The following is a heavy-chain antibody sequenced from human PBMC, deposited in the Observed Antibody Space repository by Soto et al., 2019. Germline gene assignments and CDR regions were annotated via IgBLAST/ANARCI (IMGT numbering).Heavy chain of an antibody. CDR3: ARDYLYYGSGRRRFYFDY. V-gene: IGHV4-31*03. CDR1: GGSISSGGYY. CDR2: IYYSGST. Sequence: SETLSLTCTVSGGSISSGGYYWSWIRQHPGKGLEWIGYIYYSGSTYYNPSLKTRVTIAVDTSKNQFSLKLSSVTAADTAVYYCARDYLYYGSGRRRFYFDYWGQGTLVTVST. J-gene: IGHJ4*02. D-gene: IGHD3-10*01.